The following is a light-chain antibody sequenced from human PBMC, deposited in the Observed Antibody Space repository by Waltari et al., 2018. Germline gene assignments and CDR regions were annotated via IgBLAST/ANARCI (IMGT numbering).Light chain of an antibody. V-gene: IGKV3-20*01. Sequence: EIVLTQSPGTLSLSPGERATLSCRASQSVSRYLAWYQQKPGQAPRLLIYDASTRATGIAGRFSGSGSGTDCSLTSSRLEPEDFAVYYCQKYGRLPETFGQGTKVEIK. CDR1: QSVSRY. J-gene: IGKJ1*01. CDR3: QKYGRLPET. CDR2: DAS.